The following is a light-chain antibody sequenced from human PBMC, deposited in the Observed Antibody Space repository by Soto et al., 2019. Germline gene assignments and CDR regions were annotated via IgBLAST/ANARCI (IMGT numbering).Light chain of an antibody. CDR1: QSVSSNK. CDR2: GAS. Sequence: EIVLTQSPGTLPLSPGERATLSCRASQSVSSNKLVWYQQKPGQSPRPLIYGASSRATGIPDRFSGSGSGTDFTLTISRLEPEDFAVYYCQQYANSPFTFGQGTKLEIK. CDR3: QQYANSPFT. J-gene: IGKJ2*01. V-gene: IGKV3-20*01.